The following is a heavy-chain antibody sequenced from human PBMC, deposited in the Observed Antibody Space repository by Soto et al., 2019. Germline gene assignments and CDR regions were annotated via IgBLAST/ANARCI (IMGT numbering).Heavy chain of an antibody. Sequence: QDQLVQSGAEVKKPGASVTVSCKASGYSFTNYGITWVRQAPGQGLEWMGWISGFNGNTHYAQKPQGRGTMTTDASTSTAYMELRSLRSDDTAGYSCARERGVAPPVAGNTHYYYDMDVWGKGTTVTVSS. V-gene: IGHV1-18*01. CDR1: GYSFTNYG. CDR2: ISGFNGNT. J-gene: IGHJ6*03. D-gene: IGHD6-19*01. CDR3: ARERGVAPPVAGNTHYYYDMDV.